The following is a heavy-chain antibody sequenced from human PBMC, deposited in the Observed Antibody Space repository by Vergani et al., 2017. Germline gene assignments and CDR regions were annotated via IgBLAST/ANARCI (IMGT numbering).Heavy chain of an antibody. J-gene: IGHJ5*02. Sequence: QVQLVQSGAEVKKPGASVKVSCKASGYTFTGYYMHWARQAPGQGLEWMGWINPNSGGTNYAQKFQGRVTMTRDTSISTAYMELSRLRSDDTAVYYCARVRRTMVRGVIPMNWFDPWGQGTLVTVSS. D-gene: IGHD3-10*01. CDR3: ARVRRTMVRGVIPMNWFDP. CDR2: INPNSGGT. V-gene: IGHV1-2*02. CDR1: GYTFTGYY.